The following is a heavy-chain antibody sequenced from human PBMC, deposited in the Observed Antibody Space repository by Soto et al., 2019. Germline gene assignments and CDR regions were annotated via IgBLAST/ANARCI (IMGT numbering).Heavy chain of an antibody. V-gene: IGHV4-34*01. Sequence: SETLSLTCAVYGGSFSGYYWSWIRQPPGKGLEWIGEINHSGSTNYNPSLKSRVTISVDTSKNQFSLKLSSVTAADTAVYYCARGLDDRDYYYYGMDVWGQGTTVTVSS. J-gene: IGHJ6*02. CDR2: INHSGST. CDR3: ARGLDDRDYYYYGMDV. CDR1: GGSFSGYY.